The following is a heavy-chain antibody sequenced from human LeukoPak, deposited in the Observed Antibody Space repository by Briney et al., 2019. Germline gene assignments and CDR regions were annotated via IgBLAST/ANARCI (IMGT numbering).Heavy chain of an antibody. Sequence: GGSLRLSCAASGFTFSSYWMHWVRQAPGKGLVWVSHINSDGTTITYADSVKGRFTISRDNAENTLYLQMNSLRVEDTAVYYCALYYYGSGNYYKRAYWGQGSLVTVSS. V-gene: IGHV3-74*01. J-gene: IGHJ4*02. CDR1: GFTFSSYW. CDR2: INSDGTTI. CDR3: ALYYYGSGNYYKRAY. D-gene: IGHD3-10*01.